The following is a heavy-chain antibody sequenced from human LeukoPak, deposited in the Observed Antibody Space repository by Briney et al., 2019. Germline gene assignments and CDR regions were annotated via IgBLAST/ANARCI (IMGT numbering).Heavy chain of an antibody. Sequence: GGSLRLSCAASGFTFRNYWMGWVRQAPGKGLEWVSYISSSSSTIYYADSVKGRFTISRDNAKNSLYLQMNSLRAEDTAVYYCVLSVGPLSGWGQGTLVTVSS. CDR3: VLSVGPLSG. CDR2: ISSSSSTI. J-gene: IGHJ4*02. CDR1: GFTFRNYW. D-gene: IGHD5/OR15-5a*01. V-gene: IGHV3-48*04.